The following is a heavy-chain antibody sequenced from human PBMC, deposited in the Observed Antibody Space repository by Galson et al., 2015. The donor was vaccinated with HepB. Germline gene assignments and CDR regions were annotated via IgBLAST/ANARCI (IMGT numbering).Heavy chain of an antibody. D-gene: IGHD4-17*01. CDR1: GFTFSSYS. V-gene: IGHV3-48*04. J-gene: IGHJ4*02. CDR2: ISSSSSTI. CDR3: ARDLDDYGDYGTPNNFY. Sequence: SLRLSCAASGFTFSSYSMNWVRQAPGKGLEWVSYISSSSSTIYYADSVKGRFTISRDNAKNSLYLQMNSLRAEDTAVYYCARDLDDYGDYGTPNNFYWGQGTLVTVSS.